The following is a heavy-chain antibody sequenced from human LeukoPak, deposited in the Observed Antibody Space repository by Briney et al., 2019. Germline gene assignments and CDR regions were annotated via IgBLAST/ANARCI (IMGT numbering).Heavy chain of an antibody. Sequence: PGGSLRLSCAASEFTFSSYAMTWVRQAPVQGLEWVSVISGSGSSTEYADSVKGRFTISRDNSKNTLYLQMNSLRAEDTAVYYWAKHQFGDYIWGSYRYNDYWGQGALVTVSS. V-gene: IGHV3-23*01. J-gene: IGHJ4*02. CDR2: ISGSGSST. D-gene: IGHD3-16*02. CDR3: AKHQFGDYIWGSYRYNDY. CDR1: EFTFSSYA.